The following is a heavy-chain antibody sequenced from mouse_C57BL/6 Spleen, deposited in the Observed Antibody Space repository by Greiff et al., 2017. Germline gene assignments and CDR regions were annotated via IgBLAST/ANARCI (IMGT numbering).Heavy chain of an antibody. CDR2: IHPNSGST. CDR1: GYTFTSYW. J-gene: IGHJ2*01. D-gene: IGHD2-3*01. Sequence: VQLQQPGAELVKPGASVKLSCKASGYTFTSYWMHWVKQRPGQGLEWIGMIHPNSGSTNYNEKFKSKATLTVDKSSSTAYMQLSSLTSEDSAVYYCARYPFYDYYFDYWGQGTTRTVSS. CDR3: ARYPFYDYYFDY. V-gene: IGHV1-64*01.